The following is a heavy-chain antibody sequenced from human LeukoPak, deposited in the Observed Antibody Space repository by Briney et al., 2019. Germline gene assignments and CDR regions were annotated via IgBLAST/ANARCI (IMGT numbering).Heavy chain of an antibody. CDR1: GFTFSSYA. Sequence: GGSLRLSCAASGFTFSSYAMSWVRQAPGKGLEWVSAISGSGGSTYYADSVKGRFTISRDNSKNMLYLQMNSLRAEDTAVYYCAKDPLGYCSGGSCYEGGYFDYWGQGTLVTVSS. V-gene: IGHV3-23*01. J-gene: IGHJ4*02. D-gene: IGHD2-15*01. CDR2: ISGSGGST. CDR3: AKDPLGYCSGGSCYEGGYFDY.